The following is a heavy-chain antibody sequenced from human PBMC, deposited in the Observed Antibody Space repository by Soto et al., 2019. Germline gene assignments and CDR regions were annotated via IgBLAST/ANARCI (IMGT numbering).Heavy chain of an antibody. CDR3: AHSPPAIAAAGVFDY. D-gene: IGHD6-13*01. J-gene: IGHJ4*02. Sequence: QITLKESGPTLVKPTQTLTLTCTFSGFSLSTSGVGVGWIRQPPGKALEWLALIYWDDDKRYSPSLKSRLTITKDTSKNQVVLTMTNMDPVDTATYYGAHSPPAIAAAGVFDYWGQGTLVTVSS. CDR1: GFSLSTSGVG. CDR2: IYWDDDK. V-gene: IGHV2-5*02.